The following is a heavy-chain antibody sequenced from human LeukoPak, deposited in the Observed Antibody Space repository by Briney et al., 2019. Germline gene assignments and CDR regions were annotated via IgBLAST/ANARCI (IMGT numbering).Heavy chain of an antibody. CDR1: GFTFSDYY. CDR2: ISNSGSTK. Sequence: GGSLRLSCAASGFTFSDYYMSWIRQAPGKGLEWVSYISNSGSTKYYADSMKGRHTISGANTKNSLYWQMNSLRAEDTAVYYCAREPLVEMATILDYWGQGTLVTVSS. J-gene: IGHJ4*02. CDR3: AREPLVEMATILDY. D-gene: IGHD5-24*01. V-gene: IGHV3-11*04.